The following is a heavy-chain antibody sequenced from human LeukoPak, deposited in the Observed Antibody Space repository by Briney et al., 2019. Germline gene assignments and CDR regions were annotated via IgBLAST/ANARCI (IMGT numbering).Heavy chain of an antibody. J-gene: IGHJ4*02. CDR2: IKKDGSEK. V-gene: IGHV3-7*01. Sequence: GGSLRLSCAASEFTFSDHWMTWVRQAPGKGLEWVADIKKDGSEKNQVESVKGRFTISRDNAKNSLYLQMNSLRAEDTAVYYCARYQPGDYWGQGTLVTVSS. CDR1: EFTFSDHW. CDR3: ARYQPGDY. D-gene: IGHD2-2*01.